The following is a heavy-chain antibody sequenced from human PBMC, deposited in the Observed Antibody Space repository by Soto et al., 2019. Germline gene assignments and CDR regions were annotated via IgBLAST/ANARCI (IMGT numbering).Heavy chain of an antibody. D-gene: IGHD5-18*01. CDR1: GGTFSSHA. CDR2: IIPMFGTP. V-gene: IGHV1-69*01. CDR3: SRDRDVGYGYSFGICDL. Sequence: QVQLVQSGAEVKKPGSSVRVYCKASGGTFSSHAFTWVRQAPGQGLEWMGGIIPMFGTPNYAQKFQGRLTITAESGTSYMELRSLRAEDTAVFFCSRDRDVGYGYSFGICDLWGQGTLVTVSS. J-gene: IGHJ5*02.